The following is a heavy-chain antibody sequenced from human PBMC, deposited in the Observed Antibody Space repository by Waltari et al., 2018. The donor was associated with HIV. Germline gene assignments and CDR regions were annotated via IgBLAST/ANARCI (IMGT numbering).Heavy chain of an antibody. D-gene: IGHD6-13*01. CDR1: GFPFSSYW. J-gene: IGHJ4*02. Sequence: EVQLVESGGGLVQPGGSVSLSCAASGFPFSSYWRHWVRQGAGKGLVWDSGNKSECNSTSYADPVKCRFTMSRYNAKNPMYLQRNSPSAEVTAVYYCARYHSSSPPPFDYWGQGTPVTVSS. CDR2: NKSECNST. CDR3: ARYHSSSPPPFDY. V-gene: IGHV3-74*01.